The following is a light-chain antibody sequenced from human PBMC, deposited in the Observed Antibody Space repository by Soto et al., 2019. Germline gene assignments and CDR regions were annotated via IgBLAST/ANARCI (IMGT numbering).Light chain of an antibody. CDR1: QSISSY. J-gene: IGKJ2*01. CDR2: ATS. V-gene: IGKV1-39*01. CDR3: QQSYSTPQT. Sequence: DFQMPQSPSSLSASVGDRVTITCRASQSISSYLIWYQQKPRKAPKLLIYATSILQNEVPSRFSGSGSGTYFTLTISSLQPEDFATFYCQQSYSTPQTFGQGTKVYIK.